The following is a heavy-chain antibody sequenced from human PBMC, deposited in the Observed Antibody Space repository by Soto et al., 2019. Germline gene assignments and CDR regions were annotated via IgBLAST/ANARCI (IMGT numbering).Heavy chain of an antibody. Sequence: QVQLVQSGAEVKKPGSSVKVSCKVSGGTFSSYTISWVRQAPGQGLEWMGRIIPILGIANYAQKFQGRVTITADKSTSTAYMELSSLRSEDTAVYYCAGLSSTMVTHGAYYYYYMDVWGKGTTGTVSS. CDR2: IIPILGIA. D-gene: IGHD4-17*01. V-gene: IGHV1-69*02. CDR3: AGLSSTMVTHGAYYYYYMDV. J-gene: IGHJ6*03. CDR1: GGTFSSYT.